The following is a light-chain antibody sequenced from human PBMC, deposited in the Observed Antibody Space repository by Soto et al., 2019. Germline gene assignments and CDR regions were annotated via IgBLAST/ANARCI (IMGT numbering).Light chain of an antibody. CDR3: QQRSNWPPT. J-gene: IGKJ1*01. CDR2: DAS. Sequence: VLTQSPATLSMSTGERATLSCRASQSVSSYLAWYQQKPGQAPRLLIYDASNRATGIPVRFSGSGSGTDFTLTISSLEPEDFAVYYCQQRSNWPPTFGQGTKVDIK. V-gene: IGKV3-11*01. CDR1: QSVSSY.